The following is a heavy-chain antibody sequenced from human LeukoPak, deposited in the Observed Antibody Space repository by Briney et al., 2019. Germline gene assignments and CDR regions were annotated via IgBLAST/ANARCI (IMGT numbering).Heavy chain of an antibody. J-gene: IGHJ4*02. CDR1: GFTFSRYW. D-gene: IGHD3-22*01. Sequence: GGSLRLSCAASGFTFSRYWMSWVRQAPGKGLEWVANIKQDGSEKYYVDSVKGRFTISRDNAKNSLYLKMNSLRAEDTAVYYCARDYYDSSGYFDYWGQGTLVTVSS. CDR3: ARDYYDSSGYFDY. CDR2: IKQDGSEK. V-gene: IGHV3-7*01.